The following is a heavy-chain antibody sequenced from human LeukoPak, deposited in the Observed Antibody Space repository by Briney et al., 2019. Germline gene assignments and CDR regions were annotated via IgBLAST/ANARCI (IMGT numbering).Heavy chain of an antibody. CDR3: ARHRGGWYDSIDI. V-gene: IGHV4-59*08. Sequence: PSETLSLTCTVSGGSISSYYWSWLRQPPGKGLEWIGYISYSGSSNYNPSLKSRVTISVDTSKNDLSLKLSSVTAADTALYYCARHRGGWYDSIDIWGQGTLVTVPS. CDR1: GGSISSYY. D-gene: IGHD6-19*01. CDR2: ISYSGSS. J-gene: IGHJ3*02.